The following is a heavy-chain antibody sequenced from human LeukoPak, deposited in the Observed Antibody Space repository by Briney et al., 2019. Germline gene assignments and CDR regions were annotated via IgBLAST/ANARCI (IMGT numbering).Heavy chain of an antibody. CDR2: IYYSGST. V-gene: IGHV4-59*01. J-gene: IGHJ6*02. CDR3: ARDLGIVASYGMDV. Sequence: SETLSLTCTVSGGSISGYYWSWLRQPPGKSLEWVGYIYYSGSTNYNPSLKSRVTISVDTSKNQFSLKLSSVTAADTAVYYCARDLGIVASYGMDVWGQGTTVTVSS. D-gene: IGHD1-26*01. CDR1: GGSISGYY.